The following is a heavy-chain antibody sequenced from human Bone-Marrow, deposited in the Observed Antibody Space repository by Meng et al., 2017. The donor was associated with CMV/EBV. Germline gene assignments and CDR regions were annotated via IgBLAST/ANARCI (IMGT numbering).Heavy chain of an antibody. CDR1: GFTFDDYA. CDR3: AKGTYDFWSGYIRNYYYGMDV. Sequence: SLKISCAASGFTFDDYAMHWVRQAPGKGLEWVSGISWNSGSIGYADSVKGRFTISRDNAKNSLYLQMNSLRAEDMALYYCAKGTYDFWSGYIRNYYYGMDVWGQGTTVTVSS. D-gene: IGHD3-3*01. J-gene: IGHJ6*02. V-gene: IGHV3-9*03. CDR2: ISWNSGSI.